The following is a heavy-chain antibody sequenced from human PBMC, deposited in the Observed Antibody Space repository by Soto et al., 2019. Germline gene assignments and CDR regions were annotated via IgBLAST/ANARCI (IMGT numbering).Heavy chain of an antibody. Sequence: EVQLLESGGGLVQPGGSLRLSCAASGFTFSSYAVNWVRQAPGKGLEWVSAMSGSGGSTYYADSVKGRFTISRDNSKNTLYLQMNSLRAEDTAVYYCAKGAGDYDFWSGYYESGHDYWGQGTLVTVSS. J-gene: IGHJ4*02. CDR2: MSGSGGST. D-gene: IGHD3-3*01. CDR1: GFTFSSYA. V-gene: IGHV3-23*01. CDR3: AKGAGDYDFWSGYYESGHDY.